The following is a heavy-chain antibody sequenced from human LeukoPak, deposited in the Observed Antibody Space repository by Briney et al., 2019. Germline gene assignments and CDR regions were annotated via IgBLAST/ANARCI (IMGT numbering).Heavy chain of an antibody. V-gene: IGHV4-61*01. CDR1: GDSISSGSYY. CDR2: IYYSGST. D-gene: IGHD5-24*01. CDR3: ARARIGGYNYYFDY. Sequence: SETLSLTCTVSGDSISSGSYYWSWIRQPPGKGLEWIGYIYYSGSTNYNPSLKSRVTISVDTSKNQFSLKLSSVTAADTAVYYCARARIGGYNYYFDYWGQGTLVTVSS. J-gene: IGHJ4*02.